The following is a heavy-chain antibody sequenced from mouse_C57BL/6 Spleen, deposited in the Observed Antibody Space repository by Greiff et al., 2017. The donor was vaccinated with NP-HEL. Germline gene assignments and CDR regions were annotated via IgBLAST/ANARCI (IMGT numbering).Heavy chain of an antibody. CDR1: GFTFSDYG. CDR3: ARNDGYYVDY. D-gene: IGHD2-3*01. J-gene: IGHJ2*01. CDR2: ISSGSSTI. V-gene: IGHV5-17*01. Sequence: EVMLVESGGGLVKPGGSLKLSCAASGFTFSDYGMHWVRQAPEKGLEWVAYISSGSSTIYYADTVKGRFTISSDNAKNTLFLQMTSLRSEDTAMYYCARNDGYYVDYWGQGTTLTVSS.